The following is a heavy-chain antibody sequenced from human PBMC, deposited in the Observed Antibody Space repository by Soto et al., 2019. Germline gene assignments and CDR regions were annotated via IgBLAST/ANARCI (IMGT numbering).Heavy chain of an antibody. V-gene: IGHV4-31*03. D-gene: IGHD3-10*01. CDR1: GGSISSGGYY. J-gene: IGHJ4*02. CDR2: IYYSGST. CDR3: ARDNFYYGSGSYYD. Sequence: QVQLQESGPGLVKPSQTLSLTCTVSGGSISSGGYYWSWIRQHPGKGLEWIGYIYYSGSTYYNPYLKSRVNXXVXTXXNQFSLKLSSVTAADTAVYYCARDNFYYGSGSYYDWGQGTLVTVSS.